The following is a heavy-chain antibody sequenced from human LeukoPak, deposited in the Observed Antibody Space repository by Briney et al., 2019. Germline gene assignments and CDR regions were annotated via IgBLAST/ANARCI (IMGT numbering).Heavy chain of an antibody. J-gene: IGHJ4*02. Sequence: SETLSLTCTVSGGSISSSSYYWAWIRQPPGKGLEWIGYIYYSGSTYYNPSLKSRVTISVDTSKNQFSLKLSSVTAADTAVYYCARAEDIVARDWGQGTLVTVSS. CDR2: IYYSGST. V-gene: IGHV4-31*03. CDR1: GGSISSSSYY. CDR3: ARAEDIVARD. D-gene: IGHD2-15*01.